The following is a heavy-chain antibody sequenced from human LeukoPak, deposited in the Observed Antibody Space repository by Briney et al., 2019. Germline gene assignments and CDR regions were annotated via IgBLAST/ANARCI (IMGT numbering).Heavy chain of an antibody. CDR3: ARDRPGGDRAFDY. Sequence: ASVKVSCKASGGTFSSYAISWVRQAPGQGLEWMGGIIPIFGTANYAQKFQGRVTITADESTSTAYMELSSLRSEDTAVYYCARDRPGGDRAFDYWGQGTLVTVSS. V-gene: IGHV1-69*13. CDR1: GGTFSSYA. D-gene: IGHD2-21*02. CDR2: IIPIFGTA. J-gene: IGHJ4*02.